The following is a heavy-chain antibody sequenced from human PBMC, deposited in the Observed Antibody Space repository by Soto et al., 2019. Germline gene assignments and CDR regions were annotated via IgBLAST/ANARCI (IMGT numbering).Heavy chain of an antibody. Sequence: QAQLVESGGGVIQPGRSLRLSCAASGFTITNFGMHWVRQAPGKGLEWVAMIWYDGSEKYYADSVKGRFTISRDSSKNTLFLQINNLKDEDTAMYYCARDRLAASCSGACRYFDLWGQGTVVTVSS. J-gene: IGHJ3*01. CDR2: IWYDGSEK. V-gene: IGHV3-33*01. CDR3: ARDRLAASCSGACRYFDL. CDR1: GFTITNFG. D-gene: IGHD2-15*01.